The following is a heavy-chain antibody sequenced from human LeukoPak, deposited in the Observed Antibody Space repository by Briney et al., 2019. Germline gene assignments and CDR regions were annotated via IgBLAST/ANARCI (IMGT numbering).Heavy chain of an antibody. Sequence: PGRSLRLSCAASGFTFSSYAMHWVRQAPGKGLEWVSLIGGDGDSTKYADSVKGRFTISRDNSKNSLYLQMNSLRTEDTALYYCAKKGYSGSSGGAYFDYWGQGTLVTVSS. D-gene: IGHD4-23*01. V-gene: IGHV3-43*02. CDR1: GFTFSSYA. CDR2: IGGDGDST. J-gene: IGHJ4*02. CDR3: AKKGYSGSSGGAYFDY.